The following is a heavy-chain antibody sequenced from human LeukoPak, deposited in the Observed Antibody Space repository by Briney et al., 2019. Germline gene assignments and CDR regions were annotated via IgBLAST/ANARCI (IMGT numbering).Heavy chain of an antibody. J-gene: IGHJ5*02. CDR3: ARGRITMVRGVRNNWFDP. D-gene: IGHD3-10*01. Sequence: PSQTLSLTCTVSGGSISSGGYYWSWIRQHPGKGLEWTGYIYYSGSTYYNPSLKSRVTISVDTSKNQFSLKLSSVTAADTAVYYCARGRITMVRGVRNNWFDPWGQGTLVTVSS. CDR1: GGSISSGGYY. V-gene: IGHV4-31*03. CDR2: IYYSGST.